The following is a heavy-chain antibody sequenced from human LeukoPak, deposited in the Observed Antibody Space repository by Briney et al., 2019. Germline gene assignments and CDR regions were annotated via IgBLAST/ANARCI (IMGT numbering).Heavy chain of an antibody. Sequence: ASVKVSCKASGYTFTDYYLHWVRQAPGQGLEWMGWISPNSGGTNYAQKSQGRVTMNRDTSISTAYMELSSLRSDDTAVYYCASDGIYSRDFDAFDIWGQGTVVTVSS. CDR1: GYTFTDYY. CDR2: ISPNSGGT. V-gene: IGHV1-2*02. D-gene: IGHD6-13*01. J-gene: IGHJ3*02. CDR3: ASDGIYSRDFDAFDI.